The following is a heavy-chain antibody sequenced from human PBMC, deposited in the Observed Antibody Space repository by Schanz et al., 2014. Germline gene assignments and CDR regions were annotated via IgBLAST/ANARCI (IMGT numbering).Heavy chain of an antibody. CDR1: GFSFSSYG. Sequence: QVQLVESGGGVVQPGGSLRLSCAASGFSFSSYGMHWVRQAPGKGLEWVAFIRFDASHKYYADSVKGRFTISRDNSKNMLYLQMNSLRAEDTAVYYCAKVWKDHRIAGRPGWSDGMDVWGQGTTVTVSS. CDR3: AKVWKDHRIAGRPGWSDGMDV. J-gene: IGHJ6*02. D-gene: IGHD6-6*01. V-gene: IGHV3-30*02. CDR2: IRFDASHK.